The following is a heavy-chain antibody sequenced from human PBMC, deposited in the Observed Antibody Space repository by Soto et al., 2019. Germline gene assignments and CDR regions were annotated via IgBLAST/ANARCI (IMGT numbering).Heavy chain of an antibody. CDR1: GFTFSSYN. V-gene: IGHV3-66*01. D-gene: IGHD3-9*01. CDR3: ARDAPSTFYDILTGYYGLYYYYGMDV. Sequence: PGGSLRLSCAASGFTFSSYNMNWVRQAPGKGLEWVSVIYSGGSTYYADSVKGRFTISRDNSKNTLYLQMNSLRAEDTAVYYCARDAPSTFYDILTGYYGLYYYYGMDVWGQGTTVTVSS. CDR2: IYSGGST. J-gene: IGHJ6*02.